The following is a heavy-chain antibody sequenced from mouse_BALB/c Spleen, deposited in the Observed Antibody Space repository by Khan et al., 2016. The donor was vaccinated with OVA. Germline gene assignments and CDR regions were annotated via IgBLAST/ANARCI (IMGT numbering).Heavy chain of an antibody. D-gene: IGHD2-4*01. CDR2: IWGDGST. J-gene: IGHJ4*01. CDR3: AREIYYDYAYYYAMDY. Sequence: QVQLKESGPGLVAPSQSLSITCTVSGFSLTGYGVNWVRQPPGKGLEWLGMIWGDGSTDYNSALKSRLSISKANSKSQVFLKMNSLHTDDTARYYCAREIYYDYAYYYAMDYWGQGTSVTVSS. V-gene: IGHV2-6-7*01. CDR1: GFSLTGYG.